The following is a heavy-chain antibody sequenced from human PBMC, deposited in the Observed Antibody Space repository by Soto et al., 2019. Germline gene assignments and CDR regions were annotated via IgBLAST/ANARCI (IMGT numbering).Heavy chain of an antibody. V-gene: IGHV3-21*01. CDR1: GFSFSTHS. Sequence: GGSLRLSCAASGFSFSTHSMSWVRQAPGKGLEWVSSISSGGRFKYHADSVKGRFTISRDNAKNSLYLQMSSLRAEDTAVYYCASRQCTNGVCPFDSWGQGTLVTVSS. CDR2: ISSGGRFK. D-gene: IGHD2-8*01. J-gene: IGHJ4*02. CDR3: ASRQCTNGVCPFDS.